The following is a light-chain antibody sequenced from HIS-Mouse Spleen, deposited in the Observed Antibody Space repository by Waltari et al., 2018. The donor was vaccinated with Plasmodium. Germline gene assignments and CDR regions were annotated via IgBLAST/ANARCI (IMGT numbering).Light chain of an antibody. J-gene: IGLJ2*01. CDR1: ALPTQS. CDR3: QSADSSGTYRV. Sequence: SYELTQPPSVSVSQGQTARITCSGDALPTQSAYWYQQKPGQAPVLVIYKDSERPSGIPERFSGSSSGTTVTLTISGVQAEDEADYYCQSADSSGTYRVFGGGTKLTVL. V-gene: IGLV3-25*03. CDR2: KDS.